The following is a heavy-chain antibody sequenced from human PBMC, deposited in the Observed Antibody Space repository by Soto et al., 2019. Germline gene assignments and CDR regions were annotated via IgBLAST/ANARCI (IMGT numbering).Heavy chain of an antibody. CDR2: IYPGDSDT. J-gene: IGHJ3*02. CDR3: ARHAYDSSGYYGNAFDI. D-gene: IGHD3-22*01. CDR1: GYTFTDYW. Sequence: GESLKISCKGSGYTFTDYWIGWVRQLPGKGLEWMGIIYPGDSDTRYSPSFQGQVTISADKSISTAYLQWSSLKASDTAMYYCARHAYDSSGYYGNAFDIWGQGTMVTVSS. V-gene: IGHV5-51*01.